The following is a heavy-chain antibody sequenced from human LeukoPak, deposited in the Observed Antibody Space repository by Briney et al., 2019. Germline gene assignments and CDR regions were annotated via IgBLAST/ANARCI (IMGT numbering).Heavy chain of an antibody. CDR2: IYSDGTT. V-gene: IGHV3-53*01. Sequence: PGGSLRLSCAASGFSVSSIYMNWVRQAPGKGLEWVSVIYSDGTTYYADSVKGRFTISRDNAKNSLYLQMNSLRAEDTAVYYCTYSNYAPVGHWGQGTLVTVSS. J-gene: IGHJ5*02. CDR3: TYSNYAPVGH. CDR1: GFSVSSIY. D-gene: IGHD4-11*01.